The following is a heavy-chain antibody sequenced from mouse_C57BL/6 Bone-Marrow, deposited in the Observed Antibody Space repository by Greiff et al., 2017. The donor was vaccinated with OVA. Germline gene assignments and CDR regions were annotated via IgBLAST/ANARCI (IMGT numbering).Heavy chain of an antibody. V-gene: IGHV1-76*01. J-gene: IGHJ4*01. CDR1: GYTFTDSY. Sequence: QVQLKQSGAELVRPGASVKLSCKASGYTFTDSYINWVKQRPGQGLEWIARIYPGSGNTYYNEKFKGKATLTAEKSSSTAYMQLSSLTSEDSAVYFCARSPLLRWSYYAMDYWGQGTSVTVSS. CDR2: IYPGSGNT. CDR3: ARSPLLRWSYYAMDY. D-gene: IGHD1-1*01.